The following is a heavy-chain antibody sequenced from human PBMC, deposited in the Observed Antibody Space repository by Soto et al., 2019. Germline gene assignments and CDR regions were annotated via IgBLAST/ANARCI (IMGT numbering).Heavy chain of an antibody. J-gene: IGHJ3*01. CDR1: GFTFSSYS. CDR2: ISSSSSYI. CDR3: ARDIGGAAPVY. V-gene: IGHV3-21*01. D-gene: IGHD6-6*01. Sequence: EVQLVESGGGLVKPGWSLRLSCAASGFTFSSYSMNWVRQAPGKGLEWVSSISSSSSYIYYADSVKGRFTISRDNAKNSLYLQMNSLRAEDTAVYYCARDIGGAAPVYWGQGTMVTVSS.